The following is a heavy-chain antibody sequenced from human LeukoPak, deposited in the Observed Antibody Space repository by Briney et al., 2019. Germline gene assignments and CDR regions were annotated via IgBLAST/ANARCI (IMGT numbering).Heavy chain of an antibody. D-gene: IGHD6-19*01. CDR1: GFTFSSYA. Sequence: PGGSLRLSCAASGFTFSSYAMSWVRQAPEKGLEWVSAISGSGGSTYYADSVKGRFTISRDNSKNTLYLQMNSLRAEDTAVYYCAKDSVAGMCFDYWGQGTLVTVSS. CDR2: ISGSGGST. CDR3: AKDSVAGMCFDY. V-gene: IGHV3-23*01. J-gene: IGHJ4*02.